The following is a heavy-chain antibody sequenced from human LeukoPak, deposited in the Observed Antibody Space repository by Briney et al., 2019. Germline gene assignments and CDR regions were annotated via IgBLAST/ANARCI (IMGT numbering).Heavy chain of an antibody. CDR3: ARGSDSSGYYHLNWFDP. D-gene: IGHD3-22*01. V-gene: IGHV1-46*01. Sequence: ASVKVSCKASGYTFTSYYIHWVRQAPGQGLEWMGIINPSGGSTSYAQKFQGRVTMTRDTSTSTVYTELSSLRSEDTAVYYCARGSDSSGYYHLNWFDPWGQGTLVTVSS. CDR1: GYTFTSYY. CDR2: INPSGGST. J-gene: IGHJ5*02.